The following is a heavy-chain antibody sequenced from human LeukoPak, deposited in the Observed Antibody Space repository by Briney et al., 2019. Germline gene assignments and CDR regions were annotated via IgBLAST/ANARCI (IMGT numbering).Heavy chain of an antibody. Sequence: GESLKISCKGSGYSFTSYWIGWVRQMPEKGLEWMGIIYPGDSDTRYSPSFQGQVTISADKSISTAYLQWSSLKASDTAMYYCARIVVVPAATIEDYYYYGMDVWGQGTTVTVSS. CDR1: GYSFTSYW. D-gene: IGHD2-2*01. CDR2: IYPGDSDT. CDR3: ARIVVVPAATIEDYYYYGMDV. V-gene: IGHV5-51*01. J-gene: IGHJ6*02.